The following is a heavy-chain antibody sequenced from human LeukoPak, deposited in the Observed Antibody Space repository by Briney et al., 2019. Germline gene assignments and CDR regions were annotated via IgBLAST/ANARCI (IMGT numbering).Heavy chain of an antibody. V-gene: IGHV4-59*01. J-gene: IGHJ3*02. CDR1: GGSISSYY. CDR2: IYYSGST. D-gene: IGHD3-10*01. Sequence: SETLSLTCTVSGGSISSYYWSWIRQPPGKGLEWIGYIYYSGSTNYNPSLKSRVTISVDTSKNQFSLKLSSVSAADTAVYYCASLDPELYAFDIWGQGTMVTVSS. CDR3: ASLDPELYAFDI.